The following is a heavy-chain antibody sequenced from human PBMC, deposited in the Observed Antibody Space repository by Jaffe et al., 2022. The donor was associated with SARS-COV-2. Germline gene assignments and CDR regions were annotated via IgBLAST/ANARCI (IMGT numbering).Heavy chain of an antibody. Sequence: EVQLVESGGGLIQPGGSLRLSCAASGFTVSSNYMSWVRQAPGKGLEWVSVIYSGGSTYYADSVKGRFTISRDNSKNTLYLQMNSLRAEDTAVYYCARDSKGYSYAATLGNYGMDVWGQGTTVTVSS. CDR3: ARDSKGYSYAATLGNYGMDV. V-gene: IGHV3-53*01. CDR2: IYSGGST. CDR1: GFTVSSNY. D-gene: IGHD5-18*01. J-gene: IGHJ6*02.